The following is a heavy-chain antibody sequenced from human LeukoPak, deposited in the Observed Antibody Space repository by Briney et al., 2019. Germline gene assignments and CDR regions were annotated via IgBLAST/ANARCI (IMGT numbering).Heavy chain of an antibody. J-gene: IGHJ4*02. Sequence: SETLSLTCAVYGGSFSGYYWSWIRQPPGKGLEWIGEINHSGSTNYNPSLKSRVTISVDTSKNQFSLKLSSVTAADTAVYYCARGRLIDYWGQGTLVTVSS. CDR2: INHSGST. CDR3: ARGRLIDY. CDR1: GGSFSGYY. V-gene: IGHV4-34*01. D-gene: IGHD3-16*01.